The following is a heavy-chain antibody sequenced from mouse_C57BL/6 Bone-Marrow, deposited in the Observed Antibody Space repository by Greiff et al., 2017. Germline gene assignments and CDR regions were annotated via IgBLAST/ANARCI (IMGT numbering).Heavy chain of an antibody. D-gene: IGHD2-4*01. CDR2: INYDGSST. J-gene: IGHJ1*03. CDR3: ARDDYFNWYFDV. Sequence: EVQRVESEGGLVQPGSSMKLSCTASGFTFSDYYMAWVRQVPEKGLEWVANINYDGSSTYYLDSLKSRFIISRDNAKNILYLQMSSLKSEDTATYYCARDDYFNWYFDVWGTGTTVTVSS. V-gene: IGHV5-16*01. CDR1: GFTFSDYY.